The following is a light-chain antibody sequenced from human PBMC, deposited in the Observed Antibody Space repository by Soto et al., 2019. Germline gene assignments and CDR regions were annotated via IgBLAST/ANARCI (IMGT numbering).Light chain of an antibody. CDR3: QQHNNWPPST. CDR2: GAS. V-gene: IGKV3-15*01. CDR1: RSISDT. Sequence: ELVMTQSPATLSVSPGERATLSCRASRSISDTLARYQQKPGQAPRLLIYGASTRATGIPARFSGSGSGTEFTLTFSSLQSEDFAVYYCQQHNNWPPSTFGQGTRLEI. J-gene: IGKJ5*01.